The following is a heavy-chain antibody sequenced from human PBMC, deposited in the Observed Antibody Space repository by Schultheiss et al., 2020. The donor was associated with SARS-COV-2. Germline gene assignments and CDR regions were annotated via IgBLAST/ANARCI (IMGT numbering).Heavy chain of an antibody. Sequence: SQTLSLTCAVSGYSISSGFYWGWVRQSPGKGLEWIGSIYHSGSTSYNPSLRSRVTVSVDTSKNQFSLKLSSVTAADTAVYYCAALGGGWYTIGYWGQGTLVTVSS. V-gene: IGHV4-38-2*01. CDR2: IYHSGST. J-gene: IGHJ4*02. CDR3: AALGGGWYTIGY. CDR1: GYSISSGFY. D-gene: IGHD6-19*01.